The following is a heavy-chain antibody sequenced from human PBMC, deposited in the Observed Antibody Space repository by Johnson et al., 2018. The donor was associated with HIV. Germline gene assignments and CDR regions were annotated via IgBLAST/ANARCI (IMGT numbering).Heavy chain of an antibody. Sequence: QVQLVESGGGLVQPGGSLRLSCAASGFTFSSYAMHWVRQAPGKGLEWVAVISYGGSNKYYADSVKGRLTISRDNSKNTLSLQMNSLRAEDTAVYYCARPLSSGLGFDAFDIWGQGTMVTVSS. D-gene: IGHD3-22*01. CDR2: ISYGGSNK. V-gene: IGHV3-30*04. CDR1: GFTFSSYA. CDR3: ARPLSSGLGFDAFDI. J-gene: IGHJ3*02.